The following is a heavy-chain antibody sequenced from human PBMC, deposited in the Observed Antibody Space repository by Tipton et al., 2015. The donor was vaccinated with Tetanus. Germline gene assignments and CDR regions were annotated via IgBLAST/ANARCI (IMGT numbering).Heavy chain of an antibody. D-gene: IGHD2-21*02. CDR1: GGPISDYY. J-gene: IGHJ2*01. CDR3: ARRGDNWFFDL. CDR2: IHSGGST. Sequence: TLSLTCTVSGGPISDYYWSWIRQPVGKRLEWIGRIHSGGSTTYNPSLKSRVTMSVDMSKNQVSLTVTSVTAADTAVYHCARRGDNWFFDLWGRGTLVTVSS. V-gene: IGHV4-4*07.